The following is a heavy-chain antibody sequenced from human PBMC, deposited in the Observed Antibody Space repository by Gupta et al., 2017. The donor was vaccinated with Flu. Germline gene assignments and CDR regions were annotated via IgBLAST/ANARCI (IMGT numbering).Heavy chain of an antibody. V-gene: IGHV4-59*01. CDR3: ASVIQRSYYTEV. J-gene: IGHJ6*03. CDR1: GASISSSH. CDR2: IYDIGST. D-gene: IGHD2-21*01. Sequence: QVQLQESGPGLVKPSATLSLSCTVSGASISSSHWGWMRQPPGKGLEWIGYIYDIGSTNYNPSLKSRVTISLDSSKNQFSLKLSSLTAADTAVYYCASVIQRSYYTEVWGKGTTVTVS.